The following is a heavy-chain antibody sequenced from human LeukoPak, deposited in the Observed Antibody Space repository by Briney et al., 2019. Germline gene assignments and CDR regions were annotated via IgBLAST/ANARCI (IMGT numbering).Heavy chain of an antibody. CDR3: ARRLGYCSGPSCPEHFFDS. J-gene: IGHJ4*02. V-gene: IGHV3-20*04. D-gene: IGHD2-2*01. CDR2: TNFNGANT. Sequence: PGGSLRLSCAASGFIFDDFGMTWVRQVPGKGLEWVSGTNFNGANTAYAASLRGRFTMSRDNAKNSVFLQMDSLRVEDTAVYYCARRLGYCSGPSCPEHFFDSWGQGTLVTVSS. CDR1: GFIFDDFG.